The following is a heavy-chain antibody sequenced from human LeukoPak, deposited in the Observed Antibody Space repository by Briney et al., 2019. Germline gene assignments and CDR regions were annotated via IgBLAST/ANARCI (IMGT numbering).Heavy chain of an antibody. D-gene: IGHD5-18*01. J-gene: IGHJ4*02. CDR3: ARDWPGYTAMAY. V-gene: IGHV1-69*13. CDR2: IIPIFGTA. Sequence: SVKVSCKVSGYTLTELSMHWVRQAPGQGLEWMGGIIPIFGTANYAQKFQGRVTITADESTSTAYMELSSLRSEDTAVYYCARDWPGYTAMAYWGQGTLVTVSS. CDR1: GYTLTELS.